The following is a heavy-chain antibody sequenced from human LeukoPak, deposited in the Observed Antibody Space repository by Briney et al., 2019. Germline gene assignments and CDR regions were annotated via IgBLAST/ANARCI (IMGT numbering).Heavy chain of an antibody. CDR1: GFTLGVYA. D-gene: IGHD3-22*01. CDR3: TWSYFYDSSMAFDI. Sequence: LRLSCTASGFTLGVYAMIWFRQASGKGLVVVNFHRSKAYGGTTEQAASVKDRFTIPRDDSKRLAYLQPDSLKTDHTALHYCTWSYFYDSSMAFDIWGQGTMVTVSS. J-gene: IGHJ3*02. V-gene: IGHV3-49*03. CDR2: HRSKAYGGTT.